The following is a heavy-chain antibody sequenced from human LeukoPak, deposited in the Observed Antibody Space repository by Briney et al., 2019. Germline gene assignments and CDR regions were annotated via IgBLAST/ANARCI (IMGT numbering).Heavy chain of an antibody. D-gene: IGHD2-21*02. Sequence: PGGSLRLSCVASGFKISDYYIHWVRQAPGKGLEWAASVRQDGKLKFYADSVKARFTISRDNSKNTVFLQMDSLRAEDTAVYYCARGGGAYCGSDCHRNFDYWGQGTLVTVSS. CDR3: ARGGGAYCGSDCHRNFDY. CDR2: VRQDGKLK. J-gene: IGHJ4*02. CDR1: GFKISDYY. V-gene: IGHV3-30*02.